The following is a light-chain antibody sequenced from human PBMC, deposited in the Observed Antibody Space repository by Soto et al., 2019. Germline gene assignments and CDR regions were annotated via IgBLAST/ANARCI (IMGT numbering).Light chain of an antibody. CDR1: QSVSVSY. CDR2: GAS. V-gene: IGKV3-20*01. J-gene: IGKJ1*01. CDR3: HQYGSSPWT. Sequence: EIVLTQSPGTLSLSPGEGATLSCRASQSVSVSYLAWYQHKPGQAPRLLIYGASSRATGIPDRFSGSGSGTDFTLTISRLEPEDFAVFYCHQYGSSPWTFGQGTKVEIK.